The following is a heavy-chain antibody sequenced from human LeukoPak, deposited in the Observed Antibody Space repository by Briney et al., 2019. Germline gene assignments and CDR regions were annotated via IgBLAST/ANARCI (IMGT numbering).Heavy chain of an antibody. CDR3: AKGSGWEASYFYYYMDV. J-gene: IGHJ6*03. CDR1: GFPFSSHG. D-gene: IGHD1-26*01. V-gene: IGHV3-23*01. CDR2: ISPGGPT. Sequence: GGTLRLSCAGSGFPFSSHGMNWVRQAPGKGLEWVSGISPGGPTYYVDSVKGRFTISRDNSKNTLYLQMNSLRAEDTAVYFCAKGSGWEASYFYYYMDVWGKGTTVAISS.